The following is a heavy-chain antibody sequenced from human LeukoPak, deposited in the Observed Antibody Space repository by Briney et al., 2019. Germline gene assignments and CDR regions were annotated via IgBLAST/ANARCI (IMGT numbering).Heavy chain of an antibody. J-gene: IGHJ6*02. CDR2: ISSSSGTI. CDR1: GFTFSDYY. Sequence: GGSLRLSCAASGFTFSDYYISWIRQAPGKGLEWVSYISSSSGTIYYADSVRGRFTISRDNAKNSLFLQMNGLRAEDTAVYYCARFYDYVWGTYRAGDYYYAMDVWGQGTTVTVSS. V-gene: IGHV3-11*01. D-gene: IGHD3-16*02. CDR3: ARFYDYVWGTYRAGDYYYAMDV.